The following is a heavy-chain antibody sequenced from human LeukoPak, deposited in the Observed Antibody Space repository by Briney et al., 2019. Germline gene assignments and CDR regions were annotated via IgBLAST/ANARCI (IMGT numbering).Heavy chain of an antibody. D-gene: IGHD6-19*01. Sequence: SETLSLTCAVYGGSFSGYYWSWIRQPPGMGLEWIGEINHSGSTNYNPSLKSRVIISVDTSKNQFSLKLSSVTAADTAVYYCARAPPNTIAVAGTPTPFDYWGQGTLVTVSS. CDR1: GGSFSGYY. CDR2: INHSGST. CDR3: ARAPPNTIAVAGTPTPFDY. V-gene: IGHV4-34*01. J-gene: IGHJ4*02.